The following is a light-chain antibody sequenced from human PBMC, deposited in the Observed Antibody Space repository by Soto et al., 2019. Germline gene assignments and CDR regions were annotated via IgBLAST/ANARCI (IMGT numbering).Light chain of an antibody. J-gene: IGLJ1*01. V-gene: IGLV2-14*03. Sequence: QSALTQHASVSGSPGQSITISCTGASSDVGGFDHVSWYQQHPGKVPRLLIYDVSSRPSGVSDRFSGSKSGNTASLTISGLQAEDVADYYCNSFTITNTYVFGTGTRSPS. CDR3: NSFTITNTYV. CDR2: DVS. CDR1: SSDVGGFDH.